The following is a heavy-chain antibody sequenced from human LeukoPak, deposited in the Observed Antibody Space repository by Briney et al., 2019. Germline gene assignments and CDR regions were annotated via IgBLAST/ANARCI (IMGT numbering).Heavy chain of an antibody. Sequence: SVKVTCKASGGTFSSYAISWVRQAPGQGLEWMGGIIPIFGTANYAQKFQGRVTITADESTSTAYMEPSSLRSEDTAVYYCARDGDYGIEADYWGQGTLVTVSS. CDR3: ARDGDYGIEADY. V-gene: IGHV1-69*13. CDR2: IIPIFGTA. J-gene: IGHJ4*02. D-gene: IGHD4-17*01. CDR1: GGTFSSYA.